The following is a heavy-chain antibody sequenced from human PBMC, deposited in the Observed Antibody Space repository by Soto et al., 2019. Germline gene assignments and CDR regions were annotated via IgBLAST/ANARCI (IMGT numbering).Heavy chain of an antibody. CDR1: GFTFSSFN. V-gene: IGHV3-21*01. D-gene: IGHD3-10*01. CDR2: ISGTTKYI. CDR3: AGSVIFRGRIRTFDM. Sequence: EVQLLESGGGLVKAGGSLRLSCSASGFTFSSFNMHWVRRAPGKGLEWVSSISGTTKYIYYGDSVKGRFTISRDNAENSMFLQMNRLRVEDTAVSDCAGSVIFRGRIRTFDMWGQGTLVTVSS. J-gene: IGHJ3*02.